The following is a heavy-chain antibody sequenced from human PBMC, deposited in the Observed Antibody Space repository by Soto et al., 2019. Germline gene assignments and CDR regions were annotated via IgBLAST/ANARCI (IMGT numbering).Heavy chain of an antibody. CDR2: IYYSGTT. J-gene: IGHJ4*02. V-gene: IGHV4-39*01. CDR1: GGSISSSSYH. CDR3: ARSISVAMDF. D-gene: IGHD6-19*01. Sequence: PSETLSLTCTVSGGSISSSSYHWGWIRQPPGKGLEWIGSIYYSGTTYYNPSLKSRVTISVDTSKNQFSLKLSSVTAADTAVYYYARSISVAMDFWGQGTLVTVSS.